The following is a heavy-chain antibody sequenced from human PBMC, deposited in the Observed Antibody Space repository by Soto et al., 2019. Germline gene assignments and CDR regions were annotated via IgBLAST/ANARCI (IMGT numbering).Heavy chain of an antibody. J-gene: IGHJ4*02. CDR3: ARDLPAVRGSGSYGLDY. Sequence: GASVKVSCKASGATFSSYAISWVRQAPGQGLEWMGGIIPIFGTANYAQKFQGRVTITADESTSTAYMELSSLRSEDTAVYYCARDLPAVRGSGSYGLDYWGQGTLVTVSS. CDR1: GATFSSYA. D-gene: IGHD3-10*01. CDR2: IIPIFGTA. V-gene: IGHV1-69*13.